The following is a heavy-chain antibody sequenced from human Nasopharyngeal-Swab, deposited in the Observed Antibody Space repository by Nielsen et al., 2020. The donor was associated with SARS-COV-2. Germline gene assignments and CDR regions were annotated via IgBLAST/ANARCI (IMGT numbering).Heavy chain of an antibody. CDR2: ISSAGSDL. V-gene: IGHV3-48*03. D-gene: IGHD3-22*01. Sequence: GESLKISCAASGFTFSSYEMNWVRQAPGKGLEWVSSISSAGSDLNYADSVKGRFTISRDNAENSLFLQMSSLRAEDTAVYYCARARFYYDSSALDFWGQGTLVTVSS. CDR1: GFTFSSYE. CDR3: ARARFYYDSSALDF. J-gene: IGHJ4*02.